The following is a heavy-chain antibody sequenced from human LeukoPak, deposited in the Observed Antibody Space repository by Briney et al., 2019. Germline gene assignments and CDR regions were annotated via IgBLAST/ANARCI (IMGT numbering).Heavy chain of an antibody. V-gene: IGHV3-64*01. CDR2: ISSNGGST. CDR3: AREGRNVYYYGSGSSQNAFDI. CDR1: GFTFSSYA. Sequence: GGSLRLSCAASGFTFSSYAMHWVRQAPGKGLEYVSAISSNGGSTYYANSVKGRFTISRDNSKNTLYLQMGSLRAEDMAVYYCAREGRNVYYYGSGSSQNAFDIWGQGTMVTVSS. J-gene: IGHJ3*02. D-gene: IGHD3-10*01.